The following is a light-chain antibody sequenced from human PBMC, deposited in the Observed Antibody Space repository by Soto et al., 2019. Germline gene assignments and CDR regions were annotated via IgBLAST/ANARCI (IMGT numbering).Light chain of an antibody. CDR2: DAA. V-gene: IGKV1-5*01. CDR1: QSVSNW. CDR3: QQYSTFPYT. Sequence: DIQMTQSTSTLSASVGDRVKITCRASQSVSNWLAWYQQKPGKAPNLLIYDAANLESGVPSRFSGSGAGTEFTLTISSLQPDDFAIFYCQQYSTFPYTFGQGTKLEIK. J-gene: IGKJ2*01.